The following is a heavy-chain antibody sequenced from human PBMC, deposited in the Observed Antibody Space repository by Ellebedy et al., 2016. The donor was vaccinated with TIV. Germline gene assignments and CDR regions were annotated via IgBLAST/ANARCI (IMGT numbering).Heavy chain of an antibody. CDR2: IYYSGST. J-gene: IGHJ4*02. V-gene: IGHV4-59*01. Sequence: SETLSLTCTVSSGSISTYYWSWIRQPPGKGLEWMGYIYYSGSTKDNPSLKSRVTLSVDTSKNQFSLKLSSVTAADTAVYYCARCSGGSCSQFGFDYWGQGTLVTVSS. CDR3: ARCSGGSCSQFGFDY. CDR1: SGSISTYY. D-gene: IGHD2-15*01.